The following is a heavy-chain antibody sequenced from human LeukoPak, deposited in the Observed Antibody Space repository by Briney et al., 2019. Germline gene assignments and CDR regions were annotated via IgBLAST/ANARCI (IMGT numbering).Heavy chain of an antibody. V-gene: IGHV3-23*01. CDR3: APPKGGRYHEGFDY. CDR2: VSDSGGNT. J-gene: IGHJ4*02. D-gene: IGHD1-26*01. CDR1: GFTLINYA. Sequence: GASLRLSCTASGFTLINYAMSWVRQAPGKGLEWVSAVSDSGGNTYYADSVKGRFTISRDNSKNRLYLQMNSLRAEDTAVYYCAPPKGGRYHEGFDYWGQGTLVTVSS.